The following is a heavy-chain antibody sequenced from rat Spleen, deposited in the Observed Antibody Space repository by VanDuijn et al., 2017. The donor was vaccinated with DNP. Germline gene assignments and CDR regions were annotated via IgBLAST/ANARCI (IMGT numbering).Heavy chain of an antibody. CDR1: GFTFSDYA. J-gene: IGHJ4*01. Sequence: EVQLVESGGGLVQPGRSLKLSCAASGFTFSDYAMAWVRQAPKKGLEWVATVSYDGSRTYYRDSVKGRFTISRDNAKSTLYLQMDSLRSEDTATYYCARADYGSYGAMDPWGQGSSVTVSS. CDR2: VSYDGSRT. CDR3: ARADYGSYGAMDP. D-gene: IGHD1-3*01. V-gene: IGHV5-17*01.